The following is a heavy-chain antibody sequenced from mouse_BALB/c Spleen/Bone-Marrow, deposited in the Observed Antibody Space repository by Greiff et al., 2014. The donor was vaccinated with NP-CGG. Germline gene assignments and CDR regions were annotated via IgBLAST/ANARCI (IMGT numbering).Heavy chain of an antibody. CDR1: GFNIKDSY. Sequence: VQLKESGAELVKPGASVKSSCTASGFNIKDSYLHWVKQRPEQGLDWIGRIDPAKGNTNYDPKFQGKATITADTSSNTAYLQLSSLTSEDTAVYFCARSYPFAYWGQGTLVTVSA. D-gene: IGHD6-1*01. V-gene: IGHV14-3*02. CDR3: ARSYPFAY. CDR2: IDPAKGNT. J-gene: IGHJ3*01.